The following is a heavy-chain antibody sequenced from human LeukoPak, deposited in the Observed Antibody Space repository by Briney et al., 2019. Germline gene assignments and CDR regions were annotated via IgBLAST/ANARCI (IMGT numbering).Heavy chain of an antibody. CDR2: IYYSGST. Sequence: NPSETLSLTCTVSGGSISGYYCSWIRQPPGKGLEWIGYIYYSGSTNYNPSLKSRLTISIDTSENQFSLKLSSVTAADTAVYYCAREYSSWSGRRASDIWGQGTMVTVSS. V-gene: IGHV4-59*08. D-gene: IGHD6-6*01. CDR3: AREYSSWSGRRASDI. CDR1: GGSISGYY. J-gene: IGHJ3*02.